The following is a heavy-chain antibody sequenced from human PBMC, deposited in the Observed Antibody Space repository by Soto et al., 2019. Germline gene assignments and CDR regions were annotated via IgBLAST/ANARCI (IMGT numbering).Heavy chain of an antibody. CDR3: AKDIQTYYDFWSGPLDY. CDR1: GFTFSSYA. Sequence: GGSLSLSCAASGFTFSSYAMSWVRQAPGKGLEWVSAISGSGGSTYYADSVKGRFTISRDNSKNTLYLQMNSLRAEDTAVYYCAKDIQTYYDFWSGPLDYWGQGTLVTVSS. J-gene: IGHJ4*02. D-gene: IGHD3-3*01. CDR2: ISGSGGST. V-gene: IGHV3-23*01.